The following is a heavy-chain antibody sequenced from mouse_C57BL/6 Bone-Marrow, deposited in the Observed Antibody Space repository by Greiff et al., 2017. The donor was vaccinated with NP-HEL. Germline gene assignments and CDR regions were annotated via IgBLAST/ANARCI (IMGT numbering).Heavy chain of an antibody. Sequence: EVQLVESGGGLVKPGGSLKLSCAASGFTFSDYGMHWVRQAPEKGLEWVAYISSGSSTIYYADTVKGRFTISRDNAKNTLFLQMTSLRSEDTAMYYCARDYYGSSPHYYAMDYWGQGTSVTVSS. D-gene: IGHD1-1*01. J-gene: IGHJ4*01. CDR1: GFTFSDYG. CDR3: ARDYYGSSPHYYAMDY. CDR2: ISSGSSTI. V-gene: IGHV5-17*01.